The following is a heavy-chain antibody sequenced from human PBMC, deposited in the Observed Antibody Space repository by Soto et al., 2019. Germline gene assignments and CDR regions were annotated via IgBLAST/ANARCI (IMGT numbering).Heavy chain of an antibody. CDR1: GFTFSSYG. Sequence: QVQLVESGGGVVQPGRSLRLSCAASGFTFSSYGMHWVRQAPGKGLEWVAVIWYDGSNKYYADSVKGRFTISRDNSKNTLDLQMNSLRAEDTAVYYCAREAQSLYYYYGMDVWGQGTTVTVSS. CDR2: IWYDGSNK. J-gene: IGHJ6*02. D-gene: IGHD6-19*01. V-gene: IGHV3-33*01. CDR3: AREAQSLYYYYGMDV.